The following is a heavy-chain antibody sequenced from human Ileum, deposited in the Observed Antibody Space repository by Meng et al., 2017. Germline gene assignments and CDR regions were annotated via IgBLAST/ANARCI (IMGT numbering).Heavy chain of an antibody. CDR3: ARDYIVVETVHGAYDV. D-gene: IGHD2-21*02. V-gene: IGHV4-39*07. CDR2: VYYSGST. CDR1: GDSISSASSYY. J-gene: IGHJ3*01. Sequence: GSLRLSCFVSGDSISSASSYYWAWIRQPPGKGLEWIGSVYYSGSTFYNPSLKSRVTISVDTSKNQFSLKMRSVTAADTAVYYCARDYIVVETVHGAYDVWGRGATVTVSS.